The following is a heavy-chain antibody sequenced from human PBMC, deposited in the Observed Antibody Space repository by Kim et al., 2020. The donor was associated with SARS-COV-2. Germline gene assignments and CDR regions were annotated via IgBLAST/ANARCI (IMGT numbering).Heavy chain of an antibody. CDR3: ARPTPSPGLATYYYYVGV. CDR1: GGSISSSSYY. V-gene: IGHV4-39*01. Sequence: SETLSLTCTVSGGSISSSSYYWGWIRQPPGKGLEWIGSIYYSGSTYYNPSLKSRVTIAVDTSKNQFSLKLSSVTAADTAVYYCARPTPSPGLATYYYYVGVLGQGTTVTVSS. CDR2: IYYSGST. J-gene: IGHJ6*03. D-gene: IGHD3-9*01.